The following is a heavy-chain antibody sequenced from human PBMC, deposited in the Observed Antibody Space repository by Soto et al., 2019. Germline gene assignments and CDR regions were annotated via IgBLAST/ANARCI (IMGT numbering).Heavy chain of an antibody. D-gene: IGHD6-13*01. CDR3: ASTIAADAFAI. J-gene: IGHJ3*02. Sequence: SLRLSCAASGFTFSSYGMHWVRQAPGKGLEWVAVIWYDGSNKYYADSVKGRFTISRDNSKNTLYLQMNSLRAEDTAVYYCASTIAADAFAIWGQGTMVTVSS. CDR1: GFTFSSYG. V-gene: IGHV3-33*01. CDR2: IWYDGSNK.